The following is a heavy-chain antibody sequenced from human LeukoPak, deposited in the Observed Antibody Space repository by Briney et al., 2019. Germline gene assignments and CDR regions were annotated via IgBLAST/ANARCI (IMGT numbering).Heavy chain of an antibody. V-gene: IGHV3-30*04. D-gene: IGHD2-2*01. CDR1: GFTFSSYA. CDR3: AKLQSVVIPAAMLGFDY. Sequence: GTSLRLSCAASGFTFSSYAMHWVRQAPGKGLEWVAVISDDGTNKYYADSVKGRFTISRDNSRDTLSVQINSLRAEDTAVYYCAKLQSVVIPAAMLGFDYWGQGILVTVSS. CDR2: ISDDGTNK. J-gene: IGHJ4*02.